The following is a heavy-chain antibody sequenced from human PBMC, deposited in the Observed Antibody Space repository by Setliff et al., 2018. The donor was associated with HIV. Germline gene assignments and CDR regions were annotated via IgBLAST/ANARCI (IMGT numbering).Heavy chain of an antibody. D-gene: IGHD2-15*01. V-gene: IGHV4-4*07. Sequence: PSETLSLTCTVSGDSIGYYYWSWIRQPAGRGLEWMGRIHTSGSTNYNPSLTSRVTLSVDTSKNQFFLKLTSLSAADTAVYYCARDRIEVVVDGPHDVFDIWGRGTMVTVSS. CDR1: GDSIGYYY. CDR3: ARDRIEVVVDGPHDVFDI. J-gene: IGHJ3*02. CDR2: IHTSGST.